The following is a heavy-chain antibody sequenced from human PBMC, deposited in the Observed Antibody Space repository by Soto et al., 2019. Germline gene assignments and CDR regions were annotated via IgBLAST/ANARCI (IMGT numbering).Heavy chain of an antibody. V-gene: IGHV4-34*01. J-gene: IGHJ6*02. Sequence: PSETLSLTCAVYGASLSDNYCNWLRQPPGKGLEWIGEINHSGNTNYNPSLRSRVTISIDTSKNQFSLKSRSVTAADTATYYCASEVSSTDGMDVWGQGTTVTVSS. CDR1: GASLSDNY. CDR3: ASEVSSTDGMDV. CDR2: INHSGNT. D-gene: IGHD2-15*01.